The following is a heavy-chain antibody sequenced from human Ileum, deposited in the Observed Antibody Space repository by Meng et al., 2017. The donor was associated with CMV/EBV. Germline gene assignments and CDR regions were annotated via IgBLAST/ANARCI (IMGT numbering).Heavy chain of an antibody. Sequence: CKASGYNFIGYYMHWVRQAPGQRLEWMGWISPNSGGTNYAQKFQGRVTMTSDTSISTAYMELSRLTSDDTAVYYCARLLNGDRFFDYWGQGTLVTVSS. V-gene: IGHV1-2*02. D-gene: IGHD4-17*01. J-gene: IGHJ4*02. CDR3: ARLLNGDRFFDY. CDR2: ISPNSGGT. CDR1: GYNFIGYY.